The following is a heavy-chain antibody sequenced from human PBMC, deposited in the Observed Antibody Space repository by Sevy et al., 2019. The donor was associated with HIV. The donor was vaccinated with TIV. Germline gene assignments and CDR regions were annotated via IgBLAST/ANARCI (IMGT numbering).Heavy chain of an antibody. CDR3: AKDGRVATTKGFFDY. CDR1: GFTFSSYA. J-gene: IGHJ4*02. V-gene: IGHV3-23*01. CDR2: ISGSGGST. Sequence: GESLKISCAASGFTFSSYAMSWVRQAPGKGLEWVSAISGSGGSTYYADSVKGRFTISRDNSKNTLYLQMNSLRAEDTAVYYCAKDGRVATTKGFFDYWGQGTLVTVSS. D-gene: IGHD5-12*01.